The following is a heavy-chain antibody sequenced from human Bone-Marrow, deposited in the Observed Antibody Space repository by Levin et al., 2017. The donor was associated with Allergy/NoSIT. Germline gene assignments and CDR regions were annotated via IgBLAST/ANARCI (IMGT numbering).Heavy chain of an antibody. D-gene: IGHD1-1*01. CDR3: TRESVDPLERYNHIDV. CDR2: INRDGRIT. V-gene: IGHV3-74*01. J-gene: IGHJ6*03. Sequence: GGSLRLSCEASGFTFSSYWMHWVRQVPGKGPVWVSRINRDGRITNYADSVKGRFTISRDNAKNTLYLQLNSLSAEDAAVYSCTRESVDPLERYNHIDVWGKGTTVTVSS. CDR1: GFTFSSYW.